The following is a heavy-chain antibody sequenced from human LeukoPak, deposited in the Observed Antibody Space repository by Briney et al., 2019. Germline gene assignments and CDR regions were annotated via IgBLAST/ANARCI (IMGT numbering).Heavy chain of an antibody. V-gene: IGHV4-61*05. CDR2: IYHSGST. CDR3: ARHGIAAAPEYFQH. Sequence: PSETLSLTCTVSGGSISSGGYYWGWIRQPPGKGLEWIGYIYHSGSTNYNPSLKSRVTISVDTSKNQFSLKLSSVTAADTAVYYCARHGIAAAPEYFQHWGQGTLVTVSS. J-gene: IGHJ1*01. CDR1: GGSISSGGYY. D-gene: IGHD6-13*01.